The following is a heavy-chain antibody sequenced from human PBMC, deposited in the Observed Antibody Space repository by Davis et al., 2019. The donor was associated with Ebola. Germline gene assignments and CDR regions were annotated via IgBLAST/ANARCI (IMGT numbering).Heavy chain of an antibody. CDR1: GFTFSSYS. V-gene: IGHV3-48*02. J-gene: IGHJ4*02. Sequence: GESLKISCAASGFTFSSYSMNWVRQAPGKGLEWVSYISSSSSTIYYADSVEGRFTISRDNAKNSLYLQMNSLRDEDTAVYYCARGYYGSGSYYNRFDYWGQGTLVTVSS. CDR2: ISSSSSTI. D-gene: IGHD3-10*01. CDR3: ARGYYGSGSYYNRFDY.